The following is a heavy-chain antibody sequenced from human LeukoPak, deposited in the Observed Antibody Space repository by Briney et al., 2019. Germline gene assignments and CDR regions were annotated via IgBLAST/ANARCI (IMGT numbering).Heavy chain of an antibody. CDR1: GFTFSNHG. CDR2: VSDSGSDT. CDR3: AKRVPYSSSSVYFDN. D-gene: IGHD6-6*01. J-gene: IGHJ4*02. Sequence: GGSLRLSCAASGFTFSNHGLSWVRQASGKGLEWVSAVSDSGSDTHYADSVKGRFTVSRDNSKNTLYLQMNSLRAEDTAVYYCAKRVPYSSSSVYFDNWGQGTLVIVSS. V-gene: IGHV3-23*01.